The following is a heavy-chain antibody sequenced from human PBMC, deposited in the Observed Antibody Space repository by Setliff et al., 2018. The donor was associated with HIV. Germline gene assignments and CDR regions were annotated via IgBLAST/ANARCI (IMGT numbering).Heavy chain of an antibody. D-gene: IGHD6-6*01. V-gene: IGHV3-21*01. Sequence: VGSLRLSCAASGFTFSSYSMNWVRQAPGKGLEWVSSISSSSSYIYYADSVKGRFTISRDNAKNSLYLQMNSLRAEDTAVYYCARRYSSSSTGFDYWGQGTLVTVSS. CDR3: ARRYSSSSTGFDY. CDR1: GFTFSSYS. J-gene: IGHJ4*02. CDR2: ISSSSSYI.